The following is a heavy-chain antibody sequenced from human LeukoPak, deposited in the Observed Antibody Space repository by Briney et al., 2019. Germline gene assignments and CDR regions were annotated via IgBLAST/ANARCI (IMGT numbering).Heavy chain of an antibody. J-gene: IGHJ6*02. CDR1: GYTFTSYD. CDR2: MNPNSGNT. V-gene: IGHV1-8*01. D-gene: IGHD3-22*01. CDR3: ARDHYYYDSSGYGGYYGMDV. Sequence: ASVKVSCKASGYTFTSYDINWVRQATGQGLEWMGWMNPNSGNTGYAQKFQGWVTMTRDTSISTAYMELSRLRSDDTAVYYCARDHYYYDSSGYGGYYGMDVWGQGTTVTVSS.